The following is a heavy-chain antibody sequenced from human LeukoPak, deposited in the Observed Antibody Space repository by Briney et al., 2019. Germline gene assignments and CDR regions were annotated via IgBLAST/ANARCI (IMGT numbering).Heavy chain of an antibody. V-gene: IGHV4-39*07. Sequence: PSETLSLTCTVSGGSISSSSYYWGWIRQPPGKGLEWIGEINHSGSTNYNPSLKSRVTISVDTSKNQFSLKLSSVTAADTAVYYCARLEPPPGGDYWGQGTLVTVSS. CDR1: GGSISSSSYY. D-gene: IGHD1-14*01. CDR3: ARLEPPPGGDY. CDR2: INHSGST. J-gene: IGHJ4*02.